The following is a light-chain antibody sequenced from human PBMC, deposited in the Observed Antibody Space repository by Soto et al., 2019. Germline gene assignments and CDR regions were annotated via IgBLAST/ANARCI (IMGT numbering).Light chain of an antibody. CDR2: AAS. V-gene: IGKV1-39*01. CDR3: QQNYDTPIT. CDR1: QSIVTF. J-gene: IGKJ5*01. Sequence: FEVTQSPSSLSAFVGDRVTMTCRASQSIVTFLSWYQQKSGRAPKLLIYAASSLQIGVPSRFSGSGSGTNFTLTISSLQPEDFATYFCQQNYDTPITFGQGTRLEIK.